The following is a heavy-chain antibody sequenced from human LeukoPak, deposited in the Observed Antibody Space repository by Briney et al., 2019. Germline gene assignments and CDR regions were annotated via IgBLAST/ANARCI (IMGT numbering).Heavy chain of an antibody. D-gene: IGHD2-2*01. V-gene: IGHV3-15*01. CDR1: GFTFSSYG. CDR2: IKSKTDGGTT. Sequence: GRSLRLSCAASGFTFSSYGMHWVRQAPGKGLEWVGRIKSKTDGGTTDYAAPVKGRFTISRDDSKNTLYLQINSLKIEDTAVYYCTTDLYCSSTSCFRAYFDYWGQGTLVTVSS. CDR3: TTDLYCSSTSCFRAYFDY. J-gene: IGHJ4*02.